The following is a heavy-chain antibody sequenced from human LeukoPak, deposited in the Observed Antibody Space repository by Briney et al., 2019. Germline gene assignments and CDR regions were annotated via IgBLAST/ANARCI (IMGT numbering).Heavy chain of an antibody. CDR2: INHSGST. CDR3: ARALVATKPFDY. J-gene: IGHJ4*02. Sequence: PSETLSLTCAVHGGSFSGYYWSWIRQPPGKGLEWIGEINHSGSTNYNPSLKSRVTISVDTSKNQFSLKLSSVTAADTAVYYCARALVATKPFDYWGQGTLVTVSS. D-gene: IGHD5-12*01. V-gene: IGHV4-34*01. CDR1: GGSFSGYY.